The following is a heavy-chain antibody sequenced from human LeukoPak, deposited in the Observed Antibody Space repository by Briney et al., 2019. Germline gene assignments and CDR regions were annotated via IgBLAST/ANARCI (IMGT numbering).Heavy chain of an antibody. Sequence: PGGSLRLSCAASGFRFTNYWMTWVRQAPGKGLEWVAIIKSDGSDKYYVDSVKGLFTISRDNAKNSLYLQMNSLRAEDTAFYYCAKNGGWTFDYWGQGILVTVSS. V-gene: IGHV3-7*03. J-gene: IGHJ4*02. D-gene: IGHD6-19*01. CDR1: GFRFTNYW. CDR2: IKSDGSDK. CDR3: AKNGGWTFDY.